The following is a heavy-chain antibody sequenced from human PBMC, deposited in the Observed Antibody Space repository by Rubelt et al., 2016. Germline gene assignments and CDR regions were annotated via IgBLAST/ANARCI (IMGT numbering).Heavy chain of an antibody. CDR3: ARRFCSNTGCFTVDY. V-gene: IGHV4-34*10. Sequence: QVQLQESGPGLVKPSETLSLACAVYGESFSGYYWTWIRQTPGKGLEWIGEVNDSGTTNYNASLKSRVSISVDTSKNQFSLKLTSVTAADTAVYYCARRFCSNTGCFTVDYWGPGNLVTVS. CDR2: VNDSGTT. CDR1: GESFSGYY. D-gene: IGHD2-8*02. J-gene: IGHJ4*02.